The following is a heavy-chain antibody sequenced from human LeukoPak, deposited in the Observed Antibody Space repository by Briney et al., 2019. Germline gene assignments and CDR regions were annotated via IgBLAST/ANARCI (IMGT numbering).Heavy chain of an antibody. J-gene: IGHJ4*02. D-gene: IGHD3-3*01. Sequence: ASVKVSCKASGYTFTSYDINWVRQATGQGLEWMGWMNPNSGNTGYAQKFQGRVTITRNTSISTAYMELSSPRSEDTAVYYCARGGHDFWSGYPFDYWGQGTLVTVSS. CDR1: GYTFTSYD. CDR3: ARGGHDFWSGYPFDY. V-gene: IGHV1-8*03. CDR2: MNPNSGNT.